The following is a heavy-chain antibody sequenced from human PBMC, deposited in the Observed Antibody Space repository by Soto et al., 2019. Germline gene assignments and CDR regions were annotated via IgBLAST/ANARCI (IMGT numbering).Heavy chain of an antibody. CDR3: ATVRWELHDAFDI. Sequence: QVQLQESGPGLVKSSQTLSLTCTVSGGSISTGGYYWSWIRQRPGRGLEWIGYIYHSGMTFSNPSLPSRVAISIGTSQNQFSLKLSSVTAADTAVYYCATVRWELHDAFDIWGHGTMVSVSS. J-gene: IGHJ3*02. CDR1: GGSISTGGYY. V-gene: IGHV4-31*03. CDR2: IYHSGMT. D-gene: IGHD1-26*01.